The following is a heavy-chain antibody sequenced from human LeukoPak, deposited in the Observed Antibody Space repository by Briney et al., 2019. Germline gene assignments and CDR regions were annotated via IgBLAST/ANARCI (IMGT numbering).Heavy chain of an antibody. CDR1: GFIFSTYA. V-gene: IGHV3-30*04. CDR3: ARDVSHYDRSGYSLDY. Sequence: GRYLRLSCAASGFIFSTYAIHWVRQAPGKGLEWVAVISYDGRNKYYADSVKGRFSISRDNSKNTLSLQMNSLRPEDTALYYCARDVSHYDRSGYSLDYWGQGTLVTVSS. J-gene: IGHJ4*02. D-gene: IGHD3-22*01. CDR2: ISYDGRNK.